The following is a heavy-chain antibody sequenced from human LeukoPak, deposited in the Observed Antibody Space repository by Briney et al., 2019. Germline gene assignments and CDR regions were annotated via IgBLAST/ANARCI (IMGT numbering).Heavy chain of an antibody. V-gene: IGHV1-46*01. Sequence: ASVKVSCKASGYTFSSYYMHWVRQAPGQGLEWMGIINPGTGSTNYAQKFQGRVTMTRDTSASTVYMELSSLRSEDMAVFYCARQVEVATTYYFDYWGHGTLVTVSS. CDR2: INPGTGST. CDR1: GYTFSSYY. CDR3: ARQVEVATTYYFDY. J-gene: IGHJ4*01. D-gene: IGHD5-24*01.